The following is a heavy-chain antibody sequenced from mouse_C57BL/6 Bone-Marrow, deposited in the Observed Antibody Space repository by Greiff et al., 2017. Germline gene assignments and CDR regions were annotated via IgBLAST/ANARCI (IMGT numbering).Heavy chain of an antibody. CDR3: AREGLRGLRRGYYYAMDY. CDR1: GYTFTDYY. V-gene: IGHV1-19*01. J-gene: IGHJ4*01. Sequence: EVKLQESGPVLVKPGASVKMSCKASGYTFTDYYMNWVKQSHGKSLEWIGVINPYNGGTSYNQKFKGKATLTVDKSSSTAYMELNSLTSEDSAVYYCAREGLRGLRRGYYYAMDYWGQGTSVTVSS. D-gene: IGHD2-4*01. CDR2: INPYNGGT.